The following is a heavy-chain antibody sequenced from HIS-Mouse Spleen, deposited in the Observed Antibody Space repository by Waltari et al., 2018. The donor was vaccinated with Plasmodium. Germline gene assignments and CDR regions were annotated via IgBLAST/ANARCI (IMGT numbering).Heavy chain of an antibody. CDR3: ARDRRLAFDY. CDR2: ISYDGSNK. CDR1: GFTFRSYP. Sequence: VQLVESGGGVVLPGRSLRLSCSASGFTFRSYPMLWVRQAPGKGLEWVAVISYDGSNKYYADSVKGRFTISRDNSKNTLYLQMNSRRAEDTAVYYCARDRRLAFDYWGQGTLVTVSS. V-gene: IGHV3-30-3*01. D-gene: IGHD2-15*01. J-gene: IGHJ4*02.